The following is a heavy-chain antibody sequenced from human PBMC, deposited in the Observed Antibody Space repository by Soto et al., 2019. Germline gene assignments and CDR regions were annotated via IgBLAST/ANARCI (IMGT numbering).Heavy chain of an antibody. Sequence: SVKVSCKASGGTFSSYAISWARQAPGQGLEWMGGIIPIFGTANYAQKFQGRVTITADESTSTAYMELSSLRSEDTAVYYCARELELEPGFFDYWGQGTLVTVSS. CDR1: GGTFSSYA. CDR2: IIPIFGTA. D-gene: IGHD1-1*01. V-gene: IGHV1-69*13. CDR3: ARELELEPGFFDY. J-gene: IGHJ4*02.